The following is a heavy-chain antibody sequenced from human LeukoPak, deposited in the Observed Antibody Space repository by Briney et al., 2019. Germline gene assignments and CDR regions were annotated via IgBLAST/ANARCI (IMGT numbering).Heavy chain of an antibody. D-gene: IGHD3-10*01. CDR3: ARPGASYGSGALNWFDP. CDR2: ISAYNGNT. J-gene: IGHJ5*02. V-gene: IGHV1-18*01. Sequence: GASVKVSCEASGYTFTSYGISWVRQAPGQGLEWMGWISAYNGNTNYAQKLQGRVTMTTDTSTSTAYMELRSLRSDDTAVYYCARPGASYGSGALNWFDPWGQGTLVTVSS. CDR1: GYTFTSYG.